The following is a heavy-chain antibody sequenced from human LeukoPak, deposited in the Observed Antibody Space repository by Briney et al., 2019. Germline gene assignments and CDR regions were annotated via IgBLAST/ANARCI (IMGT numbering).Heavy chain of an antibody. Sequence: ASVNVSCKASGYTFTGYYMHWVRQAPRQALEWMGWINPNSGGTNYAQKFQGWVTMTRDTSISTAYMELSRLRSDDTAVYYCARGSYSSSWYYYGAFDIRGQGTMVTVSS. D-gene: IGHD6-13*01. J-gene: IGHJ3*02. CDR1: GYTFTGYY. V-gene: IGHV1-2*04. CDR3: ARGSYSSSWYYYGAFDI. CDR2: INPNSGGT.